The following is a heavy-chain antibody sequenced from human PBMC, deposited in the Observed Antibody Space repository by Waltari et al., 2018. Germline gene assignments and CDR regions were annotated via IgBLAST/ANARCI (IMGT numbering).Heavy chain of an antibody. V-gene: IGHV3-23*01. J-gene: IGHJ4*02. Sequence: EVQLLESGGGLVQPGGSLTLSCAASGFTFNKEAMHWVRQAPGKGLEWVSSIAATNGRTYFADSAKGRFTISRDNSENTLSLRMNGLRAEDTAIYYCARKGGRGYTYGPFYFDYWGRGTLVTVSS. D-gene: IGHD5-18*01. CDR3: ARKGGRGYTYGPFYFDY. CDR2: IAATNGRT. CDR1: GFTFNKEA.